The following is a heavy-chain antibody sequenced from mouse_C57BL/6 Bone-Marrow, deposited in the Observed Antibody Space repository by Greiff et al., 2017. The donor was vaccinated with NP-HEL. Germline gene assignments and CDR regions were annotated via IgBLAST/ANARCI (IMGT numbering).Heavy chain of an antibody. CDR2: IYPRSGNT. V-gene: IGHV1-81*01. CDR1: GYTFTSYG. CDR3: AREDSEGFDY. J-gene: IGHJ2*01. Sequence: VKLQESGAELARPGASVKLSCKASGYTFTSYGISWVKQRTGQGLEWIGEIYPRSGNTYYNEKFKGKATLTADKSSSTAYMELRSLTSEDSAVYFCAREDSEGFDYGGQGTTLTVSS.